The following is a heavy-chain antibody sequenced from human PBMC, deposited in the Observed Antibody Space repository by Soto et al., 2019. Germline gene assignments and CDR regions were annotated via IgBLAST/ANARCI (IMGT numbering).Heavy chain of an antibody. Sequence: GGSLRLSCAASGFTFSSYDMHWVRQATGKGLEWVSSISSSSLYTYYADSVKGRFTISRDNAKNSLYLQMNSLRANDTAVYFCARDRVHDYGDSGSDYWGQGTLVTVSS. V-gene: IGHV3-21*01. CDR3: ARDRVHDYGDSGSDY. CDR2: ISSSSLYT. J-gene: IGHJ4*02. CDR1: GFTFSSYD. D-gene: IGHD4-17*01.